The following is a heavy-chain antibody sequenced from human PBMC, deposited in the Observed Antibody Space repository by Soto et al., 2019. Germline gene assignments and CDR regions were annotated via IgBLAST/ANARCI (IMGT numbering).Heavy chain of an antibody. Sequence: EVQLVESGGGLVQPGGSLRLSCAASGFTFSSYWMSWVRQAPGKGLEWVANIKQDGSEKYYVDSVKGRFTISRDNAKNSLYLQMNSLRAEDTAVYYCARDTITMIVSGVFDIWGQGTMVTVSS. CDR2: IKQDGSEK. D-gene: IGHD3-22*01. V-gene: IGHV3-7*01. CDR1: GFTFSSYW. CDR3: ARDTITMIVSGVFDI. J-gene: IGHJ3*02.